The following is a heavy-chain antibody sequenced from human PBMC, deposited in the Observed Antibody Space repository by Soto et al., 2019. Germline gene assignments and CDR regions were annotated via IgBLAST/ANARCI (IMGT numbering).Heavy chain of an antibody. D-gene: IGHD6-19*01. CDR3: ARAGYCGPGWYYYFDY. J-gene: IGHJ4*02. V-gene: IGHV3-7*01. CDR2: IKPDGSAT. Sequence: EVQLVESGGGLVQPGGSLRLSCAVSGFTFGSYWMNWVRLIPGKGLEWVAYIKPDGSATYYVDSVKGRFTISRDNAKNSLYLQMNSLRVEDTSMYYRARAGYCGPGWYYYFDYWGQGTLVTVSS. CDR1: GFTFGSYW.